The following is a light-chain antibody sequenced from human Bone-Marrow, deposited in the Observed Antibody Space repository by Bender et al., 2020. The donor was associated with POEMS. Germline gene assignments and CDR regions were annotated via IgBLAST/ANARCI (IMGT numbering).Light chain of an antibody. J-gene: IGLJ3*02. Sequence: QSALTQPASVSGSPGQSVTISCTGTISDVGAYNFVSWYQQHPGKAPKYIIYDVSKRPSGVPDRFSGSKSGNTASLTISGLQAEDEGDYYCCSYTSSLTLWVFGGGTKVTVL. CDR3: CSYTSSLTLWV. CDR2: DVS. V-gene: IGLV2-14*03. CDR1: ISDVGAYNF.